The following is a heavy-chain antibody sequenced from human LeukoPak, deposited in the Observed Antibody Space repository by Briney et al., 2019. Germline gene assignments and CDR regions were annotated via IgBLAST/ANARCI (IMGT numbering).Heavy chain of an antibody. J-gene: IGHJ6*03. CDR2: IIPIFGTA. V-gene: IGHV1-69*06. CDR3: ATAPIIRSPRFYYYYMDV. CDR1: GGTFSSYA. D-gene: IGHD3-10*01. Sequence: ASVTVSYKASGGTFSSYAISWVRQAPGQGLEWMGGIIPIFGTANYAQKFQGRVTMTEDTSTDTAYMELSSLRSEDTAVYYCATAPIIRSPRFYYYYMDVWGKGTTVTISS.